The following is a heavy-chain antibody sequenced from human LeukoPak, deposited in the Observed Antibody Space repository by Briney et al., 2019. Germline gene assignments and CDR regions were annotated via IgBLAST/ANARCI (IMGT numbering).Heavy chain of an antibody. Sequence: ASVKVSCKASGYTFTDSYMHWVRQATGQALEWMGWINPNSGGTKYAQKFQGRVTMTRDTSISTAYMGLSRLRSDDTAVYYCARDHQLVAFDPWGQGTLVTVSS. CDR3: ARDHQLVAFDP. V-gene: IGHV1-2*02. CDR2: INPNSGGT. CDR1: GYTFTDSY. D-gene: IGHD6-13*01. J-gene: IGHJ5*02.